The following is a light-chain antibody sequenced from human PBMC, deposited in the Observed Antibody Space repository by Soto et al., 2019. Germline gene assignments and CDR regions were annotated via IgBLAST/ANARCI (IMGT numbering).Light chain of an antibody. V-gene: IGKV1-39*01. CDR1: QSISSD. Sequence: DIQMTQSPSSLSASVGDRVTITCRASQSISSDLNWYQQRPGKAPKVLIYDASSLQSGVPSRFSGSGSGTDFTLTISSLQPEDFATYYCQQSYSTPLTFGGGTKVEIK. CDR2: DAS. CDR3: QQSYSTPLT. J-gene: IGKJ4*01.